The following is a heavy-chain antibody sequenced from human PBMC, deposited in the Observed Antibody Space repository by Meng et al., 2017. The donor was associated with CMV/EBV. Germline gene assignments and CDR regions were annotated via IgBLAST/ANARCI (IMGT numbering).Heavy chain of an antibody. Sequence: GESLKISCAASGFTFSDYYMSWIRQAPGKGLEWVSYISSSGSTIYYADSVKGRFTISRDNAKNSLYLQMNSLRAEDTAVYYCARVVDCSSTSCYKGLDYWGQGTLVTVSS. CDR2: ISSSGSTI. V-gene: IGHV3-11*04. D-gene: IGHD2-2*02. CDR1: GFTFSDYY. J-gene: IGHJ4*02. CDR3: ARVVDCSSTSCYKGLDY.